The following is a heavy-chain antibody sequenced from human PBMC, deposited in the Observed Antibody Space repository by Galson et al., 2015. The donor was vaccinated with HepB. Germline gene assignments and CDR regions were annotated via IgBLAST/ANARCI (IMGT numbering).Heavy chain of an antibody. D-gene: IGHD7-27*01. Sequence: SLRLSCAASGFIFSDFGMHRVRQAPGKGLEWVAVISYDGNTKHYADSVKGRFTVSRDNSKNMLFLEMSSLGAEDTALYYCSKDRALTGSYYSHYGMDVWGQGTTVAVSS. CDR2: ISYDGNTK. CDR1: GFIFSDFG. V-gene: IGHV3-30*18. CDR3: SKDRALTGSYYSHYGMDV. J-gene: IGHJ6*02.